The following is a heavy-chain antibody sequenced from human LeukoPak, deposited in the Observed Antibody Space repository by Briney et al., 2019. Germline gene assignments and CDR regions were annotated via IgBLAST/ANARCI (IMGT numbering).Heavy chain of an antibody. CDR1: GGSISSYY. CDR3: ARLHSLKFDY. D-gene: IGHD6-13*01. J-gene: IGHJ4*02. V-gene: IGHV4-59*08. Sequence: SETLSLTCTVSGGSISSYYWSWIRQPPGKGLEWIGYIYYSGSTNYNPSLKSRVTISVDTSKNQFSLKLSSVPAADTAVYYCARLHSLKFDYWGQGTLVTVSS. CDR2: IYYSGST.